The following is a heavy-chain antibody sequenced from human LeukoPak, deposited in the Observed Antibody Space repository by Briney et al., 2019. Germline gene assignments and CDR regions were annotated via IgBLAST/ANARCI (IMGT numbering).Heavy chain of an antibody. CDR1: GYNFTNYY. J-gene: IGHJ3*02. CDR3: ARRPSPPDAFDI. CDR2: IDPSGGST. V-gene: IGHV1-46*01. Sequence: ASVKVSCKASGYNFTNYYIHWVRQAPGQWLEWMGIIDPSGGSTSYAQKFQGRVTMTRDTSTSTVYMELSSLRSEDTAVYYCARRPSPPDAFDIWGQGTVVIVSS.